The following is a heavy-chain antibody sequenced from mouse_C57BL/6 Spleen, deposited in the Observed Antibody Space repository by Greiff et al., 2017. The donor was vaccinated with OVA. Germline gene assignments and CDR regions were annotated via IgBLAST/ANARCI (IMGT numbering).Heavy chain of an antibody. J-gene: IGHJ2*01. CDR3: ARSGGQLRLGFDD. V-gene: IGHV1-55*01. Sequence: QVQLQQPGAELVKPGASVKMSCKASGYTFTSYWITWVKQRPGQGLEWIGDIYPGSGSTNYNEKFKSKATLTVDTSSSTAYMQLSSLTSEDSAVYYCARSGGQLRLGFDDWGQGTTLTVSS. CDR2: IYPGSGST. D-gene: IGHD3-2*02. CDR1: GYTFTSYW.